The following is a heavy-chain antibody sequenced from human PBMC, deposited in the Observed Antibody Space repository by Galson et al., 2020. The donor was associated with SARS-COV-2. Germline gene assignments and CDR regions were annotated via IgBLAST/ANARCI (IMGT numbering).Heavy chain of an antibody. J-gene: IGHJ4*02. CDR1: GFTFSDYS. Sequence: GESLKISCAASGFTFSDYSMNWVRQAPGKGLEWVSSISSASSYKYYADSVKGRFTTSRDNAKNSLYLQMNSLRAEDTAVYYCARPLYNSDSSGYEIDSWGQGTLVTVSS. V-gene: IGHV3-21*01. CDR2: ISSASSYK. CDR3: ARPLYNSDSSGYEIDS. D-gene: IGHD3-22*01.